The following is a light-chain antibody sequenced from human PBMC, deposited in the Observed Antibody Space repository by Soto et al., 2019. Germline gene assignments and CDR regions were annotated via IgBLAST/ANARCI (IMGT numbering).Light chain of an antibody. CDR2: AVN. J-gene: IGLJ1*01. V-gene: IGLV2-11*01. CDR3: CSSAGNLFV. CDR1: SSDVGGYNY. Sequence: QSALTQPRSVSGSPGQSVTISCTGTSSDVGGYNYVSWYQQHPGKAPKLMIYAVNKRPPGVPDRFSGSKSGNTASLTISGLQADDEADYYCCSSAGNLFVFGSGTKVTVL.